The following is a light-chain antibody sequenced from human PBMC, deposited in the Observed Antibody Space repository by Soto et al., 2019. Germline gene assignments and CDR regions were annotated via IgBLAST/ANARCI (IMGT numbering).Light chain of an antibody. CDR2: EGS. Sequence: QSALTQPASVSGSPGQSITISCTGTSSDVGSGSHNLVSWYQQRPGKAPKVVIYEGSKRPSGVSDRFAGSKSGNTASLTISGLQAEDEADYYCCSYVSSFTYVFGTGTKVTAL. J-gene: IGLJ1*01. CDR3: CSYVSSFTYV. CDR1: SSDVGSGSHNL. V-gene: IGLV2-23*01.